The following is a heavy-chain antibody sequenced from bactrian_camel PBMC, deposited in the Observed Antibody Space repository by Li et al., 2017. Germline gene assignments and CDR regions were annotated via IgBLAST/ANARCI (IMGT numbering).Heavy chain of an antibody. V-gene: IGHV3S32*01. Sequence: VQLVESGGGSVQQGGSLNVSCTASGFTSPLTLENKCMGWFRETPGKEREGVAMIYTGGRPIHYADSVKGRFTISQSNDKRSLYLQMTNLKPEDTAMYYCAALFHSDYGPQFCISPGGYWGQGTQVTVS. CDR2: IYTGGRPI. D-gene: IGHD4*01. CDR1: GFTSPLTLENKC. J-gene: IGHJ4*01. CDR3: AALFHSDYGPQFCISPGGY.